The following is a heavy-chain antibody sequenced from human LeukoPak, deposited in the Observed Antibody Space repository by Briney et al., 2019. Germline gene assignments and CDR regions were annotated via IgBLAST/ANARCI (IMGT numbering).Heavy chain of an antibody. V-gene: IGHV3-11*01. CDR2: ISSSGSTI. Sequence: LSLTCTVSGGSISSYYWSWIRQAPGKGLEWVSYISSSGSTIYYADSVKGRFTISRDNAKNSLYLQMNSLRAEDTAVYYCARPAPGGYSPTFYWGQGTLVTVSS. CDR1: GGSISSYY. CDR3: ARPAPGGYSPTFY. D-gene: IGHD3-10*01. J-gene: IGHJ4*02.